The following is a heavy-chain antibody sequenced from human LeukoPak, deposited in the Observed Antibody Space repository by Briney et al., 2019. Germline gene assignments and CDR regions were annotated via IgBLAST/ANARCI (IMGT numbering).Heavy chain of an antibody. J-gene: IGHJ4*02. CDR2: ISSSSSTI. Sequence: GGSLRLSCAASGLTLSSYSMNWVRQAPGKGLEWVSYISSSSSTIYYADSVKGRFTISRDNAKSSLYLQMNSLRAVDTAVYYCASSYGSYGYWVQGTLVTVFS. CDR1: GLTLSSYS. V-gene: IGHV3-48*01. CDR3: ASSYGSYGY. D-gene: IGHD1-26*01.